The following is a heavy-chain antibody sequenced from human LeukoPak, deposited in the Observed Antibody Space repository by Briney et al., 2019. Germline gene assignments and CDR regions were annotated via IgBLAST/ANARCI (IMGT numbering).Heavy chain of an antibody. V-gene: IGHV1-2*02. CDR3: ARARRSGYYYSDY. CDR2: INPNSGGT. CDR1: GYTFTGYY. D-gene: IGHD3-3*01. Sequence: VASVKVSCKASGYTFTGYYMHWVRQAPGQGLEWMGWINPNSGGTNYAQKFQGRVTMTRDTSISTAYMDLSSLRSDDTAFYYCARARRSGYYYSDYWGQGTLVTVSS. J-gene: IGHJ4*02.